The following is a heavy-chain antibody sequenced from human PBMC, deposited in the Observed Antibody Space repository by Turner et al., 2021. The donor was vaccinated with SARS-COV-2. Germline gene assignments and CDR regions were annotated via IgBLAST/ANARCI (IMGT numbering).Heavy chain of an antibody. V-gene: IGHV4-39*01. Sequence: QRQLHESAPVLVEPSETLSLACTVSGDYTSSSRYYWGWIRQPPGKGVEWIGSIYYSGSTYYNPSLESRVTISVATSKNQFYLILSSETAADTAVYYCARSNSDLWSGYYTFYFDYWGQGTLVTVSS. CDR1: GDYTSSSRYY. CDR2: IYYSGST. J-gene: IGHJ4*02. CDR3: ARSNSDLWSGYYTFYFDY. D-gene: IGHD3-3*01.